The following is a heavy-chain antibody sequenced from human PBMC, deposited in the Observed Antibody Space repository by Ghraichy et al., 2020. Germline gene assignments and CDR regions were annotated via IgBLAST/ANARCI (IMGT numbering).Heavy chain of an antibody. CDR3: AREYYYNSSGYGVSYY. J-gene: IGHJ4*02. Sequence: GESLRLSCAASGFAFSDYWMTWVRQTPGKGLEWVANIKEDGREKYYVDSVKGRFTISRDNAKNSLYLQMNSLRAEDTAVYYCAREYYYNSSGYGVSYYWGQGTLVTVSS. CDR1: GFAFSDYW. V-gene: IGHV3-7*01. D-gene: IGHD3-22*01. CDR2: IKEDGREK.